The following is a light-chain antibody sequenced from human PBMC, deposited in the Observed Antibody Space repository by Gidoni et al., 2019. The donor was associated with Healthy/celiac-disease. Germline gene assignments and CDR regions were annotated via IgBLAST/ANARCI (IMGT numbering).Light chain of an antibody. Sequence: HSALTQPRSVSGSPGQSVTISCTGTSSDVGGYNYVSWYQQHPGKAPNLMIYDVSTRPSGVPDRFSSSRSGDTASLTISGLQAEDEADYYCCSYAGSYVVFGGGTKLTVL. CDR1: SSDVGGYNY. CDR2: DVS. V-gene: IGLV2-11*01. CDR3: CSYAGSYVV. J-gene: IGLJ2*01.